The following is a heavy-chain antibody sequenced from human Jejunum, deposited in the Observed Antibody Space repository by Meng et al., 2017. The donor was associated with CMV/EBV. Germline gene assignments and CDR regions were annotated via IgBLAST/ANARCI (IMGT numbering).Heavy chain of an antibody. D-gene: IGHD2-21*02. CDR3: ARDLYVGDPSAFDI. J-gene: IGHJ3*02. CDR1: FSLSAYN. Sequence: FSLSAYNVDWGRQATGKGLEWVSSISSSGDYIYYADSLKGRFAISRDNAKNSVYLQMSSLSADDTAVYYCARDLYVGDPSAFDIWGQGTKVTVSS. CDR2: ISSSGDYI. V-gene: IGHV3-21*01.